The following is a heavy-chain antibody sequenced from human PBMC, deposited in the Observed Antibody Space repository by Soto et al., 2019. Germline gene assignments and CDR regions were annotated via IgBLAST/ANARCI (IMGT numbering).Heavy chain of an antibody. D-gene: IGHD5-12*01. CDR2: INAGNGNT. CDR1: GYTFTSYA. V-gene: IGHV1-3*01. CDR3: ARDWDVEMATIIGYFDY. J-gene: IGHJ4*02. Sequence: GASVKVSCKASGYTFTSYAMHWVRQAPGQRLEWMGWINAGNGNTKYSQKFQGRVTITRDTSASTAYMELSSLRSEDTAVYYCARDWDVEMATIIGYFDYWGQGTLVTVSS.